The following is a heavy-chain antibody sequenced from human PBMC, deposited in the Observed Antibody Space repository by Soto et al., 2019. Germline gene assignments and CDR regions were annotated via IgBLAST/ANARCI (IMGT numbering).Heavy chain of an antibody. CDR3: ARTREIYGLFDY. CDR2: IYYNGNT. CDR1: GGSISSGDYY. V-gene: IGHV4-30-4*01. Sequence: KPSETLSLTCTVSGGSISSGDYYWSWIRQPPGKGLEWIGYIYYNGNTYYNPSLKSRVTLSVDTSKNQFSLELSSVTAADTAVYYCARTREIYGLFDYWGQGTLVTVSS. J-gene: IGHJ4*02. D-gene: IGHD3-10*01.